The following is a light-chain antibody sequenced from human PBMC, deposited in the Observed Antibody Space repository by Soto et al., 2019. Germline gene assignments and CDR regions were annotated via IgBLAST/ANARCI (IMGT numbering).Light chain of an antibody. CDR3: NSYTTSTTLV. CDR2: EVT. Sequence: QSALTQPASVSGSPGQSITISCTGTSSDVGGYNYVSWYQHHPGKAPKLMIYEVTNRPSGVSNRFSGSKSGNTASLTISGLQAEDEADYYYNSYTTSTTLVFGGGTKLTVL. CDR1: SSDVGGYNY. V-gene: IGLV2-14*01. J-gene: IGLJ3*02.